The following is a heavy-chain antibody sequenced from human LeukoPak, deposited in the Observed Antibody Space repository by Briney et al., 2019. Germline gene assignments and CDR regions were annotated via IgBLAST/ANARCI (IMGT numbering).Heavy chain of an antibody. D-gene: IGHD3-22*01. CDR1: GGSISTYY. Sequence: ASETLSLTCTVSGGSISTYYWNWIRQPTGKGLEWIGSINSIGSTNYSPSLKSRVTISVDTSKNQFSLKLSSVTAADTAVYYCARLPRYYDSSGYYYYYFDYWGQGALVTVSS. J-gene: IGHJ4*02. CDR2: INSIGST. V-gene: IGHV4-59*01. CDR3: ARLPRYYDSSGYYYYYFDY.